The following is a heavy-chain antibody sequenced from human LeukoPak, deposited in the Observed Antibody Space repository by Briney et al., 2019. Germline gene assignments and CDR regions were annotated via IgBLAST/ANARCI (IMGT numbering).Heavy chain of an antibody. CDR3: ATDSSSWSYFDY. Sequence: KSSETLSLTCAVSGGSVCSGSYYWSWIRQPPGKRLEWIGYIYYSGSTNYNPSLKSRVTISVDTSKNQFSLKLSSVTAADTAVYYCATDSSSWSYFDYWGQGTLVTVSS. V-gene: IGHV4-61*01. CDR1: GGSVCSGSYY. CDR2: IYYSGST. J-gene: IGHJ4*02. D-gene: IGHD6-13*01.